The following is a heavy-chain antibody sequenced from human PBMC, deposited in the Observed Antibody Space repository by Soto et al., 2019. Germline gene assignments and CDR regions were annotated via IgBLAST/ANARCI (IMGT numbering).Heavy chain of an antibody. Sequence: SETLSLTCTVSGGSITSSEYYWAWIRQPPGKGLQFVGTIYYSGSSYSNPSLKSRLSMSVDTSKNQFSLTMKSVTAADTGVYYCASHPLTWRAADSWGQGVLVTVSS. CDR1: GGSITSSEYY. D-gene: IGHD3-9*01. CDR3: ASHPLTWRAADS. CDR2: IYYSGSS. V-gene: IGHV4-39*01. J-gene: IGHJ4*02.